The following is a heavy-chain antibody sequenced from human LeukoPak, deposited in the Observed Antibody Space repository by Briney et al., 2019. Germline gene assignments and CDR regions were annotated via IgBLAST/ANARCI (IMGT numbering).Heavy chain of an antibody. J-gene: IGHJ4*02. CDR2: INPKSGDT. CDR1: GYTFTGYN. Sequence: ASVKVSCKASGYTFTGYNMHWVRQAPGQGLEWMGWINPKSGDTNYAQKFQGRVTMTRDTSISTAYMELSSLRSDDTAVYYCARGLGRLISAYWGQGTLVTVSS. D-gene: IGHD3-10*01. CDR3: ARGLGRLISAY. V-gene: IGHV1-2*02.